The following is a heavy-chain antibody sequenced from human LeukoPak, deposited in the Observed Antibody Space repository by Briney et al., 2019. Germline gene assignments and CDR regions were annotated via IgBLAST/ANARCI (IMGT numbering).Heavy chain of an antibody. J-gene: IGHJ4*02. CDR3: AKVADYYDSSGYYY. Sequence: GGSLRLSCAASGFTFSSYEFNWVRQAPGKGLEWVSAISGSGGSTYYADSVKGRFTISRDNSKNTLYLQMNSLRAEDTAVYYCAKVADYYDSSGYYYWGQGTLVTVSS. CDR2: ISGSGGST. CDR1: GFTFSSYE. V-gene: IGHV3-23*01. D-gene: IGHD3-22*01.